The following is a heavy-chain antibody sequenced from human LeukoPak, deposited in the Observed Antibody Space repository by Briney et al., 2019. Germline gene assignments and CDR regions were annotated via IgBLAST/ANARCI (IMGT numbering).Heavy chain of an antibody. D-gene: IGHD1-20*01. CDR3: VPLNWNPPGDFDR. Sequence: GGSLRLSCAASGFTFSSYGMHWVRQAPGKGLEWVANIKDDGSDKYYVDSVKGRFSISKDKAKNSLYLQMNSLRVEDTDVYYCVPLNWNPPGDFDRWGQGTLVTVSS. V-gene: IGHV3-7*01. J-gene: IGHJ4*02. CDR2: IKDDGSDK. CDR1: GFTFSSYG.